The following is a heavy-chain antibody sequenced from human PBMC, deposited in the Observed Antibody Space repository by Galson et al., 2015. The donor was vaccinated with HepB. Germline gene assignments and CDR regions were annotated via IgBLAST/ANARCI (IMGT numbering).Heavy chain of an antibody. CDR3: ARGQGVYHHYAMDV. D-gene: IGHD6-13*01. CDR1: GFTLRYHW. J-gene: IGHJ6*02. CDR2: INSDGSTT. V-gene: IGHV3-74*01. Sequence: SLRLSCAVSGFTLRYHWMHWVRQAPGKGLVWVSRINSDGSTTNYADSVKGRFTISRDNAKNTLYLQMNNLRAEDTAVYYCARGQGVYHHYAMDVWGPGTTVTVS.